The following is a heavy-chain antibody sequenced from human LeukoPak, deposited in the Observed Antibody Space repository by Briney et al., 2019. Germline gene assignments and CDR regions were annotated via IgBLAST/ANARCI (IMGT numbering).Heavy chain of an antibody. CDR3: ARGVVAALVY. J-gene: IGHJ4*02. CDR1: GGSISSYY. V-gene: IGHV4-59*01. CDR2: IYYSGST. D-gene: IGHD2-15*01. Sequence: SETLSLTCTVSGGSISSYYRSWIRQPPGKGLEWIGYIYYSGSTNYNPSLKSRVTISVDTSKNQFSLKLSSVTAADTAVYYCARGVVAALVYWGQGTLVTVSS.